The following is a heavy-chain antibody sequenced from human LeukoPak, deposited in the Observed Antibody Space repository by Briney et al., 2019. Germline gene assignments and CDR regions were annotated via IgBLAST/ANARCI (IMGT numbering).Heavy chain of an antibody. D-gene: IGHD3-3*01. J-gene: IGHJ4*02. CDR2: ISGSGGST. V-gene: IGHV3-23*01. CDR1: GFTFSSYA. Sequence: GGSLRLSRAASGFTFSSYAMSWVRQAPGKGLEWVSAISGSGGSTYYADSVKGRFTISRDNSKNTLYLQMNSLRAEDTAVYYCAKDAPYYDFWSGYSFDYWGQGTLVTVSS. CDR3: AKDAPYYDFWSGYSFDY.